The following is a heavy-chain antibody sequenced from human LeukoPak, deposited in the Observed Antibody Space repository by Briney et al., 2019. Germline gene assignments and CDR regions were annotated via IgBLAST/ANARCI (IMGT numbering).Heavy chain of an antibody. Sequence: PSETLSLTCAVYGGSFSGYYMSWIRQPPGKGLEWMGEINHSGSTNYNPSLKSRVTISVDTSKNQFSLKLSSVTAADTAVYYCARGYSSSWRTIDYWGQGTLVTVSS. J-gene: IGHJ4*02. V-gene: IGHV4-34*01. CDR2: INHSGST. CDR1: GGSFSGYY. CDR3: ARGYSSSWRTIDY. D-gene: IGHD6-13*01.